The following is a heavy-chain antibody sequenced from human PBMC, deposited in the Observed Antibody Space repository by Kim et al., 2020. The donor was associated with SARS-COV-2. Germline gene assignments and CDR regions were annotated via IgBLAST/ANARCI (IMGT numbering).Heavy chain of an antibody. V-gene: IGHV4-30-4*01. Sequence: SETLSLTCTVSGGSISSGDYYWSWIRQPPGKGLEWIGYIYYSGSTYYNPSLKSRVTISVDTSKNQFSLKLSSVTAADTAVYYCARDGNGGKGGYYFDYWGQGTLVTVSS. CDR3: ARDGNGGKGGYYFDY. D-gene: IGHD2-8*01. CDR2: IYYSGST. J-gene: IGHJ4*02. CDR1: GGSISSGDYY.